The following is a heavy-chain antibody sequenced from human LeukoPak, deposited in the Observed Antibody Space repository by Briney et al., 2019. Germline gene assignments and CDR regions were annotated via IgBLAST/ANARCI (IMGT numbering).Heavy chain of an antibody. J-gene: IGHJ5*02. CDR2: IYYSGST. V-gene: IGHV4-59*01. CDR1: GGSISSYY. Sequence: PSETLSLTCTVSGGSISSYYWSWIRQPPVKGLEWIGYIYYSGSTNYNPSLKSRVTISVDTSKNQFSLKLSSVTAADTAVYYCARLAAAGKFDPWGQGTLVTVSS. CDR3: ARLAAAGKFDP. D-gene: IGHD6-13*01.